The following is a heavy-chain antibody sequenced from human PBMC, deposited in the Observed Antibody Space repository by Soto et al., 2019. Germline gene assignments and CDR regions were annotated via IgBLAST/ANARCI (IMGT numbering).Heavy chain of an antibody. CDR3: ARGSWDDVSGHYYMDV. CDR2: TYYRSKWYN. V-gene: IGHV6-1*01. D-gene: IGHD1-1*01. CDR1: GDSVSSNSAG. J-gene: IGHJ6*03. Sequence: PSQTLSLTCDMSGDSVSSNSAGWNWIRQTPSRGLEWLGRTYYRSKWYNNYAVSVKSRITINPDTSKSQFSLQLNSVTPEDTAVYYCARGSWDDVSGHYYMDVWGKGTTVTVSS.